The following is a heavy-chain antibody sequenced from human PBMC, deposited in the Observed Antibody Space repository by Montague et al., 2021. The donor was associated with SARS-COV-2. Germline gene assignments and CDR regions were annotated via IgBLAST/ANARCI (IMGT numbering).Heavy chain of an antibody. CDR2: INHSGST. V-gene: IGHV4-34*01. Sequence: SATLSLTCAVYGGSFSGYYWSWIRQPPGKGLEWILEINHSGSTKYNPSLKSRVTISVGTSNNQSSLKLSSVTVADTAVYYCARGTKRVSTYDYDSSGYASDYWGQGTLVTVSS. D-gene: IGHD3-22*01. J-gene: IGHJ4*02. CDR3: ARGTKRVSTYDYDSSGYASDY. CDR1: GGSFSGYY.